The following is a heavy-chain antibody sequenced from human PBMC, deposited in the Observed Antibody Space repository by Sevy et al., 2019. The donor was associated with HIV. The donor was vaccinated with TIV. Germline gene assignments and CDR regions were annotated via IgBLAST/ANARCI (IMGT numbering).Heavy chain of an antibody. J-gene: IGHJ4*02. D-gene: IGHD5-18*01. CDR3: AKAYVDTAMVTGYY. CDR2: ISYDGSNK. Sequence: GGSLRLSCAASGFTFSSYGMHWVRQAPGKGLEWVAVISYDGSNKYYADSVKGRFTISRDNSKNTLYLQMNSLRAEDTAVYYCAKAYVDTAMVTGYYWGQGTLVTVSS. V-gene: IGHV3-30*18. CDR1: GFTFSSYG.